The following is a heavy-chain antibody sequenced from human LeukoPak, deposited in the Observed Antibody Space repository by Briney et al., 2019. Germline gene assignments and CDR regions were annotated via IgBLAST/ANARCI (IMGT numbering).Heavy chain of an antibody. CDR3: ARERSYYYYYMDV. Sequence: GGSLRLSCAASGFTVFSNYMSWVRQAPGKGLEWVPVIYSDGTTYYADSVQGRFTISRDNSKNTVYLQMKSLRAEDTAVYFCARERSYYYYYMDVWGKGTTVTVSS. J-gene: IGHJ6*03. D-gene: IGHD3-10*01. CDR1: GFTVFSNY. V-gene: IGHV3-53*01. CDR2: IYSDGTT.